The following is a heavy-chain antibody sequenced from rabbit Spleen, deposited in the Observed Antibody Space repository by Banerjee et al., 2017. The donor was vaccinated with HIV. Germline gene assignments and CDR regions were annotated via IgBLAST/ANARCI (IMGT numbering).Heavy chain of an antibody. CDR1: GFSFSDSDF. V-gene: IGHV1S40*01. CDR2: IYAGSSGNT. Sequence: QSLEESGGDLVKPGASLTLTCTASGFSFSDSDFMYWVRQAPGKGLEWIACIYAGSSGNTYYASWAKGRFTISKTSSTTVTLQMTSLTAADTATYFCARNDAVYPGYGYAGYGMDLWGPGTLVTV. J-gene: IGHJ6*01. D-gene: IGHD6-1*01. CDR3: ARNDAVYPGYGYAGYGMDL.